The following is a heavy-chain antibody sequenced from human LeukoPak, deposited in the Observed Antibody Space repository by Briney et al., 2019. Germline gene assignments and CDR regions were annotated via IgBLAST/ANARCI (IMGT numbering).Heavy chain of an antibody. CDR2: INPSGGST. Sequence: ASVKVSCKASGSTFTSYYMHWVRQAPGQGLEWMGIINPSGGSTSYAQKFQGRVTMTRDTSTSTVYMELSSLRSEDTAVYYCARVGGVAVAFDYWGQGTLVTVSS. D-gene: IGHD6-19*01. CDR1: GSTFTSYY. J-gene: IGHJ4*02. V-gene: IGHV1-46*01. CDR3: ARVGGVAVAFDY.